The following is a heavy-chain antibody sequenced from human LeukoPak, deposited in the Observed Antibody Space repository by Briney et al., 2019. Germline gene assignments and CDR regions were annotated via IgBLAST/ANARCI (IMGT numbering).Heavy chain of an antibody. J-gene: IGHJ4*02. Sequence: GGSLRLSCAASGFTFSSYDMHWVRQATGKGLEWVSAIGTAGDTYYPGSVKGRFTISRDNAKNTLYLQMNSLRVEDTALYYCGRGKSPAAVDDWGQGTLVTVPS. D-gene: IGHD2-2*01. CDR1: GFTFSSYD. CDR2: IGTAGDT. CDR3: GRGKSPAAVDD. V-gene: IGHV3-13*01.